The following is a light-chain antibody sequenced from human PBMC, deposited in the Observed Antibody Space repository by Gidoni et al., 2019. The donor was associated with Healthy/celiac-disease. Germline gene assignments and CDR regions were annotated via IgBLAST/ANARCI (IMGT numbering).Light chain of an antibody. CDR1: KLGDKY. J-gene: IGLJ1*01. Sequence: SYELTQPPPASVSPGQTASITCSGDKLGDKYACWYQQKPGQSPVLVIYQDSKRPSGIPERFSGSNSGNTATLTISGTQAMDEADYYCQAWDSSGYVFGTGTKVTVL. CDR3: QAWDSSGYV. CDR2: QDS. V-gene: IGLV3-1*01.